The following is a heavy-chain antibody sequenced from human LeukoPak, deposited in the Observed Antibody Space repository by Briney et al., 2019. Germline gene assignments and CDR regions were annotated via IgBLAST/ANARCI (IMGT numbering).Heavy chain of an antibody. CDR3: ARAYGSGTYGAFDI. CDR2: INSDGSST. D-gene: IGHD3-10*01. CDR1: GFTFSSSE. V-gene: IGHV3-74*01. J-gene: IGHJ3*02. Sequence: AGGSLRLSCAASGFTFSSSEMNWVRQAPGKGLEWVSRINSDGSSTGSADSVKGRFTISRDNAKNTLYLQMNSLRGEDTAVYYCARAYGSGTYGAFDIWGQGTKVTVSS.